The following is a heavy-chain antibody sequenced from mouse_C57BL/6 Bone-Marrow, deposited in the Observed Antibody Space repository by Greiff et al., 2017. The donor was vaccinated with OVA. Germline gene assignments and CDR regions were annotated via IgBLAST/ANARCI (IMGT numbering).Heavy chain of an antibody. CDR3: ARGGDYDGYYVWFAY. J-gene: IGHJ3*01. D-gene: IGHD2-3*01. CDR1: GYSITSGYY. CDR2: ISYDGSN. V-gene: IGHV3-6*01. Sequence: EVKLMESGPGLVKPSQSLSLTCSVTGYSITSGYYWNWIRQFPGNKLEWMGYISYDGSNNYNPSLKNRISITRDTSKNQFFLKLNSVTTEDTATYYGARGGDYDGYYVWFAYWGQGTLVTVSA.